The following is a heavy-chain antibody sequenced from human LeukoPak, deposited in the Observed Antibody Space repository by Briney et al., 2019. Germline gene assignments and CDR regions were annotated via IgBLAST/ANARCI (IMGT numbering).Heavy chain of an antibody. CDR1: GYSFTSYY. Sequence: GASVKVSCKASGYSFTSYYMHWVRQAPGQGLEWMGWINPNSGGTNYAQKFQGRVTMTRDTSISTAYMELSRLRSDDTAVYYCARAITMVRGVMGYWGQGTLVTVSS. V-gene: IGHV1-2*02. D-gene: IGHD3-10*01. CDR3: ARAITMVRGVMGY. J-gene: IGHJ4*02. CDR2: INPNSGGT.